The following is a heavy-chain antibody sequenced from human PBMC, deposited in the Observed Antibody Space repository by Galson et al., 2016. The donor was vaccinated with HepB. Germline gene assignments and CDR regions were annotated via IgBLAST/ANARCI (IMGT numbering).Heavy chain of an antibody. CDR3: ARGAGWYPT. CDR2: IHYKGRT. Sequence: EPLSLTCSVSGDSLTSDYWSWIRQPPGKGLEWIAYIHYKGRTNYYPSLKSRVSISMDMSKSQFSLKLNSVTAADTAVYYCARGAGWYPTWGQGTIVTVSS. D-gene: IGHD6-19*01. J-gene: IGHJ3*01. V-gene: IGHV4-59*01. CDR1: GDSLTSDY.